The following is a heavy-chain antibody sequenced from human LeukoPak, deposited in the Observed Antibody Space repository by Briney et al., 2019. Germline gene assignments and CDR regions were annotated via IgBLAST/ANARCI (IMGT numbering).Heavy chain of an antibody. CDR3: VREPLGDYGGNTDAFDI. D-gene: IGHD4-23*01. CDR1: GFTFIRYW. V-gene: IGHV3-74*01. Sequence: GGPLRLSCAASGFTFIRYWMHWVRQAPGKGLVWVSRINTDGTSSSYADFVKGRFTISIDNSKNTLYLQMNSLRAEDTAVYYCVREPLGDYGGNTDAFDIWGQGTMGTVSS. CDR2: INTDGTSS. J-gene: IGHJ3*02.